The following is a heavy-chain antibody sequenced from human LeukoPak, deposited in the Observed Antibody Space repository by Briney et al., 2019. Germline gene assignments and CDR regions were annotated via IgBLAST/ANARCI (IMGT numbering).Heavy chain of an antibody. J-gene: IGHJ5*02. CDR3: AKDISNYDFWSGFYT. Sequence: PGGSLRLSCAASGFTFDDYAMHWARQAPGKGLEWVSLISGDGGSTYYADSVKGRFTISRDNSKNSLYLQMNSLRTEDTALYYCAKDISNYDFWSGFYTWGQGTLVTVSS. D-gene: IGHD3-3*01. V-gene: IGHV3-43*02. CDR2: ISGDGGST. CDR1: GFTFDDYA.